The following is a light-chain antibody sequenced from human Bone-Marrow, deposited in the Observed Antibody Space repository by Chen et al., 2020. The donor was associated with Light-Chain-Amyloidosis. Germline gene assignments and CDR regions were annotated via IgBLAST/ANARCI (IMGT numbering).Light chain of an antibody. CDR2: EVS. J-gene: IGLJ1*01. CDR1: SSDVGAYNY. CDR3: TSHAGANAFYV. Sequence: QSALTQPPSASGSPGQSVTISCTGTSSDVGAYNYVSWYQQHPGKAPKLMIYEVSQRPSGVPDRFSGCKSGNTASLPVSGLQADDEADYYCTSHAGANAFYVFGTGTKVTVL. V-gene: IGLV2-8*01.